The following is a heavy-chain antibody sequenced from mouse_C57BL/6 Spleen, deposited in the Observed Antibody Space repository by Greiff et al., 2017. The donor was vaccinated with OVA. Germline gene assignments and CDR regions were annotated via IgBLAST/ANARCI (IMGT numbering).Heavy chain of an antibody. Sequence: QVQLKQPGAELVKPGASVKMSCKASGYTFTSYWITWVKQRPGQGLEWIGDIYPGSGSTNYNVKFKSKATLTVDTSSSTAYMQLSSLTSEDSAVYYCARSYYGSHAMDYWGQGTSVTVSS. V-gene: IGHV1-55*01. D-gene: IGHD1-1*01. J-gene: IGHJ4*01. CDR1: GYTFTSYW. CDR2: IYPGSGST. CDR3: ARSYYGSHAMDY.